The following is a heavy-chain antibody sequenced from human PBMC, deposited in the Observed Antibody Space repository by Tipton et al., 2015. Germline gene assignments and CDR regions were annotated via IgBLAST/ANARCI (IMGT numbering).Heavy chain of an antibody. CDR1: GDSMSRYF. CDR2: VYFSGNT. D-gene: IGHD3-3*01. Sequence: TLSLTCSVSGDSMSRYFWHWGRQSPGKGLEWLGCVYFSGNTYHNPSLKSRVTISLDTSKKQFSLSLTSVTAADSAVYYCARDGSDSEGYYYYGVDVWGQGITVTVSS. CDR3: ARDGSDSEGYYYYGVDV. V-gene: IGHV4-59*01. J-gene: IGHJ6*02.